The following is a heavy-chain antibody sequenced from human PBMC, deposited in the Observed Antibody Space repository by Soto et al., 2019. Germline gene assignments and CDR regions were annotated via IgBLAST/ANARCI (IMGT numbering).Heavy chain of an antibody. V-gene: IGHV1-18*01. Sequence: QVQLVQYGAEVKKPGASVKVSCKASSYTFTSYGINWVRQAHGQGIEWMGWISAYNGNTNYAQKLQGRVTMTTDTSTSTAYMELRSLSSDDTAVYYCARAQSSTYYFDYWGQGTLVTVSS. CDR2: ISAYNGNT. D-gene: IGHD6-13*01. J-gene: IGHJ4*02. CDR3: ARAQSSTYYFDY. CDR1: SYTFTSYG.